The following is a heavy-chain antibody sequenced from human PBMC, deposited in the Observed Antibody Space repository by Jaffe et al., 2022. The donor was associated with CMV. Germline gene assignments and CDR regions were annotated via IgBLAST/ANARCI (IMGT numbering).Heavy chain of an antibody. CDR3: AKASYADFWSGYYPHNWFDP. J-gene: IGHJ5*02. CDR1: GFTFSSYA. CDR2: ISGSGGST. V-gene: IGHV3-23*04. D-gene: IGHD3-3*01. Sequence: EVQLVESGGGLVQPGGSLRLSCAASGFTFSSYAMSWVRQAPGKGLEWVSAISGSGGSTYYADSVKGRFTISRDNSKNTLYLQMNSLRAEDTAVYYCAKASYADFWSGYYPHNWFDPWGQGTLVTVSS.